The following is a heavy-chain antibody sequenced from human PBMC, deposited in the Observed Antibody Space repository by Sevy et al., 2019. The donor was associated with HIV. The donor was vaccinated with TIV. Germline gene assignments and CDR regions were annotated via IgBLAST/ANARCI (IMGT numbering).Heavy chain of an antibody. V-gene: IGHV1-24*01. J-gene: IGHJ4*02. Sequence: ASVKVSCKFSGYALTDFPIHWVRQAPGKGLEWVGRFDPEDGETIYAQKFQGRVTMTEDTSTDTAYMALSSLRSEDTAMYYCATTREYYSDNSGYLDYWGQGTLVTVSS. CDR3: ATTREYYSDNSGYLDY. CDR2: FDPEDGET. D-gene: IGHD3-22*01. CDR1: GYALTDFP.